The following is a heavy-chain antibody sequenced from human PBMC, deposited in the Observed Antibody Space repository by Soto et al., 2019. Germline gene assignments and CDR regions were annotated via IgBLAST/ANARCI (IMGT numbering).Heavy chain of an antibody. CDR1: GYTFTSYA. D-gene: IGHD2-21*02. CDR2: INAGNGNT. CDR3: ASEYCGGDCYSAARYGMDV. Sequence: QVQLVQSGAEVKKPGASVKVSCKASGYTFTSYAMHWVRQAPGQRLEWMGWINAGNGNTKYSQKFQGRVTITRDTSASTAYMELSSLRCAATAVYYCASEYCGGDCYSAARYGMDVWGQGTTVTVSS. V-gene: IGHV1-3*01. J-gene: IGHJ6*02.